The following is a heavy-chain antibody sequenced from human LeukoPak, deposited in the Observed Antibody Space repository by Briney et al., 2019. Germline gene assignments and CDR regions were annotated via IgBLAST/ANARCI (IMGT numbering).Heavy chain of an antibody. CDR2: MNPNSGNT. CDR1: GYTFSNYG. V-gene: IGHV1-8*02. Sequence: ASVKVSCKASGYTFSNYGINWVRQATGQGLEWMGRMNPNSGNTGYAQKFQGRVTMTRNTSISTAYMELSSLRSEDTAVYYCARWDIHIAAFDPWGQGTLVTVSS. D-gene: IGHD2-15*01. J-gene: IGHJ5*02. CDR3: ARWDIHIAAFDP.